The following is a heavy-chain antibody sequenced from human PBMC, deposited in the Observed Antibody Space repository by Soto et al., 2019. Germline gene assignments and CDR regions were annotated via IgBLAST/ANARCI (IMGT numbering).Heavy chain of an antibody. J-gene: IGHJ6*02. CDR1: GGTFSSYA. D-gene: IGHD3-9*01. CDR2: IIPIFGTA. CDR3: ARVRYDILTGYYSYYYYGMDV. Sequence: QVQLVQSGAEVKKPGSSVKVSCKASGGTFSSYAISWVRQAPGQGLEWMGGIIPIFGTANYAQKFQGRVTITADESTSTAYMELSSLRSEDTAVYYCARVRYDILTGYYSYYYYGMDVWGQGTTVTVSS. V-gene: IGHV1-69*12.